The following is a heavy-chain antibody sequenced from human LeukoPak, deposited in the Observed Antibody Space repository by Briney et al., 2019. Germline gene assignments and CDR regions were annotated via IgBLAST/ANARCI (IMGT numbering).Heavy chain of an antibody. CDR3: ARDYGGTWYDN. CDR1: GYTFTGYG. J-gene: IGHJ4*02. CDR2: IDTYTGTP. D-gene: IGHD6-13*01. Sequence: ASVTVSCKTSGYTFTGYGISWVRQARGQGLEWLGWIDTYTGTPNYAQKLQDRVTLSIDTTTGTAYMELRTLRSDDTAIYFCARDYGGTWYDNWGQGTTVTVSS. V-gene: IGHV1-18*01.